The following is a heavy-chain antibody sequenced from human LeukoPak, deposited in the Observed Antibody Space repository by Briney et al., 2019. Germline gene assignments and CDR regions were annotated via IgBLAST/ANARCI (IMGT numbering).Heavy chain of an antibody. Sequence: GASVKVSCKASGYTFTSYYMHWVRQAPGQGLEWMGIINPSGGSTSYAQKFQGRVTMTRDMSTSTVYMELSSLRSGDTAVYYYAREADYYGSGSYYSPGNWFDPWGQGTLVTVSS. J-gene: IGHJ5*02. V-gene: IGHV1-46*01. D-gene: IGHD3-10*01. CDR2: INPSGGST. CDR1: GYTFTSYY. CDR3: AREADYYGSGSYYSPGNWFDP.